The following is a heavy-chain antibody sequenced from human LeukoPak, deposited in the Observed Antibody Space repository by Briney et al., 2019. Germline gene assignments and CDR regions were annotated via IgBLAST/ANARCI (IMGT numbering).Heavy chain of an antibody. D-gene: IGHD6-19*01. CDR3: AKEGRPSGWYVCFGS. CDR1: GFTFDNYA. J-gene: IGHJ4*02. CDR2: ISGSGSTT. V-gene: IGHV3-23*01. Sequence: GGSLRLSCAASGFTFDNYAMGWVRQAPGKGLEWVSVISGSGSTTYSADSVKGRFTLSRDNSKNMVHPQMNSLRADDTAVYYCAKEGRPSGWYVCFGSWGQGTLVTVSS.